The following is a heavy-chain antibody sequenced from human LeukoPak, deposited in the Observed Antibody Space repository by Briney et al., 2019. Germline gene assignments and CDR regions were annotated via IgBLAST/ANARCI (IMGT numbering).Heavy chain of an antibody. V-gene: IGHV4-59*01. D-gene: IGHD3-10*02. CDR1: GDSINNNY. CDR2: VAKSGTS. CDR3: PRVVRGAVTFNRFDP. J-gene: IGHJ5*02. Sequence: SETLSLTCTVSGDSINNNYWSWLGQTQGEGREWLGFVAKSGTSNDNPSLGSGVTISIATSNTQFSLRLTPLTAATPAIFFWPRVVRGAVTFNRFDPWGQGTLVTVSS.